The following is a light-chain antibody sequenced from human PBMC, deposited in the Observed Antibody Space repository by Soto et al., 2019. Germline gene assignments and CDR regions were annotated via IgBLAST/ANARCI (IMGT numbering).Light chain of an antibody. J-gene: IGKJ1*01. Sequence: EIVLTQSPATLSSFPGDRVTLSCRASQAVNTRLAWYQHKPGQAPRLLIYLASNRAAGVPARFSGSGSGTDFTLTISRLEPEDFAVYYCQQYGTSPWTFGQGTKVDI. CDR1: QAVNTR. CDR3: QQYGTSPWT. CDR2: LAS. V-gene: IGKV3-20*01.